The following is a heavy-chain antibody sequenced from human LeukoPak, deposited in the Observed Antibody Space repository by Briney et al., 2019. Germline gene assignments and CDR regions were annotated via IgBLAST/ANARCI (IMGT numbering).Heavy chain of an antibody. Sequence: PSETLSLTCTVSGGSISSYYWSRIRQPPGKGLEWIGYIYYSGSTNYNPSLKSRVTISVDTSKNQFSLKLSSVTAADTAVYYCAREEGNWGDAFDIWGQGTMVTVSS. D-gene: IGHD7-27*01. J-gene: IGHJ3*02. CDR2: IYYSGST. CDR3: AREEGNWGDAFDI. CDR1: GGSISSYY. V-gene: IGHV4-59*01.